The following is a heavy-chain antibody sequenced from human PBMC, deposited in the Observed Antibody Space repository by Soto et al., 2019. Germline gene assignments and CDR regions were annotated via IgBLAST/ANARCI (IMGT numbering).Heavy chain of an antibody. D-gene: IGHD3-10*01. CDR3: AIDSGYGSGTSVNHDLDY. CDR2: IKWDASEK. CDR1: GFTFGSYW. V-gene: IGHV3-7*01. J-gene: IGHJ4*01. Sequence: EVQLEESGGGLVQPGGSLRLSCAASGFTFGSYWMSWVRQAPGKGLEWLATIKWDASEKKYVDSVKGRFTMSRDNAKNSLYLQMDSLRAEDTAVYYCAIDSGYGSGTSVNHDLDYWGHGTLVTVSS.